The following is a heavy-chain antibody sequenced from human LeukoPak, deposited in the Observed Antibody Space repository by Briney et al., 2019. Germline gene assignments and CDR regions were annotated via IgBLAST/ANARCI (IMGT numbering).Heavy chain of an antibody. CDR1: GGSISSYY. Sequence: PSETLSLTCTVSGGSISSYYWSWIRQPAGKGLEWIGRIYTSGSTKYNPSLKSRVTMSVDTSKTQFSLKLSSVTAADTAVYYCARGGGGYSYGDYFDYWGQGTLVTVSS. D-gene: IGHD5-18*01. J-gene: IGHJ4*02. V-gene: IGHV4-4*07. CDR2: IYTSGST. CDR3: ARGGGGYSYGDYFDY.